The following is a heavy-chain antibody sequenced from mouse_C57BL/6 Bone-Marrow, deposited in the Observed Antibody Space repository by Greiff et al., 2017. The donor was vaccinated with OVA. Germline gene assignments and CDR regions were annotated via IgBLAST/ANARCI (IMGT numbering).Heavy chain of an antibody. Sequence: EVQLQQSGPKVVNAGASVRLSCKSSGYSFSRYKMECVKQSHVKSLEWIEHINLFNGITNYNGNFKSKATLTVDISSSTAYMELSRLTSEDSEVYYCARREWDYYGSSFWYFDVWGTGTTVTVSS. V-gene: IGHV1-16*01. D-gene: IGHD1-1*01. J-gene: IGHJ1*03. CDR2: INLFNGIT. CDR1: GYSFSRYK. CDR3: ARREWDYYGSSFWYFDV.